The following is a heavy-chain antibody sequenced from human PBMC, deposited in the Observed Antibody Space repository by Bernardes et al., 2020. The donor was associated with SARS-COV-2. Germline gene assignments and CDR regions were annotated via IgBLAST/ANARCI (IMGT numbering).Heavy chain of an antibody. CDR1: GGSTSRYY. CDR3: ARDAYSDFWSNSYPYWYFDL. J-gene: IGHJ2*01. CDR2: GYYTGTT. Sequence: SETLSLTYTVPGGSTSRYYWSWIRQPRAKGLEWIVYGYYTGTTNSNPSLKSRVTIPVDTSNNQFSLKLTSVTAADTAVYYCARDAYSDFWSNSYPYWYFDLWGRGTLVTVSS. V-gene: IGHV4-59*01. D-gene: IGHD3-3*01.